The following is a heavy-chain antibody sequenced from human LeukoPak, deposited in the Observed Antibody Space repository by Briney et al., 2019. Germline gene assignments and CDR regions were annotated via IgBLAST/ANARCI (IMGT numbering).Heavy chain of an antibody. Sequence: PSQTLSLTCTVSGGSISSGSYYWSWIRQPAGKGLEWIGRIYTSGSTNYNPSLKSRVTISVDTSKNQFSLKLSSVTAADTAVYYCAREGFWSGYAYWGQGTLVTVSS. D-gene: IGHD3-3*01. J-gene: IGHJ4*02. CDR1: GGSISSGSYY. V-gene: IGHV4-61*02. CDR3: AREGFWSGYAY. CDR2: IYTSGST.